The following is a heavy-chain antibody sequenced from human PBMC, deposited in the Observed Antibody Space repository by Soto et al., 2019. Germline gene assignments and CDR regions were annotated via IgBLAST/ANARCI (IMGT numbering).Heavy chain of an antibody. CDR3: ARDQYYDFWSGYPPAGFDY. D-gene: IGHD3-3*01. J-gene: IGHJ4*02. Sequence: GSLRLSCAASGFTFSSYAMHWVRQAPGKGLEWVAVISYDGSNKYYADSVKGRFTISRDNSKNTLYLQMNSLRAEDTAVYYCARDQYYDFWSGYPPAGFDYWGQGTLVTVSS. CDR1: GFTFSSYA. CDR2: ISYDGSNK. V-gene: IGHV3-30-3*01.